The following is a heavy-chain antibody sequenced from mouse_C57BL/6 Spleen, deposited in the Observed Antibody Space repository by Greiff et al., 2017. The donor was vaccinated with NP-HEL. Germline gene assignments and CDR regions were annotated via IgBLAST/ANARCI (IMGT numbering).Heavy chain of an antibody. CDR1: GYTFTSYG. D-gene: IGHD1-1*01. CDR2: IYPRSGNT. J-gene: IGHJ2*01. Sequence: QVHVKQSGAELARPGASVKLSCKASGYTFTSYGISWVKQRTGQGLEWIGEIYPRSGNTYYNEKFKGKATLTADKSSSTAYMELRSLTSEDSAVYFCDYYGSSTDYWGQGTTLTVSS. V-gene: IGHV1-81*01. CDR3: DYYGSSTDY.